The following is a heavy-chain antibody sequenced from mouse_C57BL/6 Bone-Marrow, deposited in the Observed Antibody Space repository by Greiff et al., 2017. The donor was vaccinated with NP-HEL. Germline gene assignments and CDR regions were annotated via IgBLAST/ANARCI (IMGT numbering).Heavy chain of an antibody. CDR2: IWSGGST. J-gene: IGHJ3*01. CDR1: GFSLTSYG. D-gene: IGHD1-1*01. CDR3: AKSSHYYGSSSFAY. V-gene: IGHV2-4*01. Sequence: VNVVESGPGLVQPSQSLFITCTVSGFSLTSYGVHWVRQPPGKGLEWLGVIWSGGSTDYNAAFISRLSISKDNSKSQVFLKMNSRQADDTAIYYCAKSSHYYGSSSFAYWGQGTLVTVSA.